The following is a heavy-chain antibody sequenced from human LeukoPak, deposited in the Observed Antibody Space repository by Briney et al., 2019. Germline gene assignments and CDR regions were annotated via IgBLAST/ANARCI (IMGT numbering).Heavy chain of an antibody. D-gene: IGHD3-16*02. CDR2: ISGSGGST. J-gene: IGHJ4*02. Sequence: SGGSLRLSCAASGFTFSNAWMSWVRQAPGKGLEWVSAISGSGGSTYYADSVKGRFTISRDNSKNTLYLQMNSLRAEDTAVYYCAKNTITFGEVIASFDYWGQGTLATVSS. V-gene: IGHV3-23*01. CDR1: GFTFSNAW. CDR3: AKNTITFGEVIASFDY.